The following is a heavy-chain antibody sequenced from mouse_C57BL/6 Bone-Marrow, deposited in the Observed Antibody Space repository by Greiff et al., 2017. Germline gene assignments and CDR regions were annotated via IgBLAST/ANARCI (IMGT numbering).Heavy chain of an antibody. V-gene: IGHV1-20*01. J-gene: IGHJ3*01. CDR1: GYSFTGYF. D-gene: IGHD2-1*01. CDR3: ARWGNYVSFAY. Sequence: EVQLQQSGPELVKPGDSVKISCKASGYSFTGYFMNWVMQSHGQSLEWIGRINPYNGDTFYNQKFKGKATLTVDKSSSTAHMELRSLTSEDSAVYYCARWGNYVSFAYWGQGTLVTVSA. CDR2: INPYNGDT.